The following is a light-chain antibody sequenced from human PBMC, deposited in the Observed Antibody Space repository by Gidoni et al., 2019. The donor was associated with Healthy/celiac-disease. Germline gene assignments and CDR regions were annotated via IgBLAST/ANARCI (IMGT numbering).Light chain of an antibody. V-gene: IGKV3-20*01. CDR3: QQYGSSPPAMYT. CDR1: QSVSSSY. CDR2: GAS. Sequence: EIVLTLSPGTLSLSPGERATLSCRASQSVSSSYLAWYQQKPGQAPRLLIYGASSRATGIPDRFSGSGSGTDFTLTISRLEPEDFAVYYCQQYGSSPPAMYTFGQGTKLEIK. J-gene: IGKJ2*01.